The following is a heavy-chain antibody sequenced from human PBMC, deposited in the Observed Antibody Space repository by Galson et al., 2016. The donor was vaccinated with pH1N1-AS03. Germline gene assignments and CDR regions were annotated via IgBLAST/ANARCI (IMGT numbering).Heavy chain of an antibody. CDR2: IWHDGSNK. V-gene: IGHV3-33*08. J-gene: IGHJ3*01. Sequence: SLRLSCAASGFTFSDYGMHWVRQAPGKGLEWVAIIWHDGSNKFYADSVKGRFTISRDNSKNTLYLEMKSLRVEDTAVYYCVWTIAAANLPQSHGFDVWGQGTTVTVSS. CDR1: GFTFSDYG. D-gene: IGHD6-13*01. CDR3: VWTIAAANLPQSHGFDV.